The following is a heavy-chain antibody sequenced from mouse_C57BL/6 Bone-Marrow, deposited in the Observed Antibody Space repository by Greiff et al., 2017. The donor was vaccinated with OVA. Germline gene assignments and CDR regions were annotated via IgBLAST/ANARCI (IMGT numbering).Heavy chain of an antibody. V-gene: IGHV1-81*01. CDR1: GYTFTSYG. Sequence: ESGAELARPGASVKLSCKASGYTFTSYGISWVKQRTGQGLEWIGEIYPRSGNTYYNEKFKGKATLTADKSSSTAYMELRSLTSADSAVYFCARGGLGRLWYFDVWGTGTTVTVSS. D-gene: IGHD4-1*01. CDR2: IYPRSGNT. J-gene: IGHJ1*03. CDR3: ARGGLGRLWYFDV.